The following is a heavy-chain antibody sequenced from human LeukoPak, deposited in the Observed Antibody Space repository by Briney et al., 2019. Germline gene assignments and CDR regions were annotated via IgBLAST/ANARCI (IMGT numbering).Heavy chain of an antibody. Sequence: ASVKVSCKASGYTFTGYYMHWVRQAPGQGLEWMGWINPNSGGTNYAQKFQGRVTMTRDTSISTAYMELSRLRSDDTAVYYCARGLNMEYNWFDPWGQGTLVTVSS. V-gene: IGHV1-2*02. D-gene: IGHD3-10*01. CDR1: GYTFTGYY. CDR3: ARGLNMEYNWFDP. J-gene: IGHJ5*02. CDR2: INPNSGGT.